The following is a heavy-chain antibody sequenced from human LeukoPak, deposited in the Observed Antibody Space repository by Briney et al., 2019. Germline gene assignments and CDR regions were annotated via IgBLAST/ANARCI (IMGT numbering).Heavy chain of an antibody. CDR3: ASSSYSSGWWEDDAFDI. J-gene: IGHJ3*02. V-gene: IGHV3-66*01. CDR2: IYSGGST. D-gene: IGHD6-19*01. Sequence: PGGSLRLSCAASGFTVSSNYMSWVRQAPGKGLEWVSVIYSGGSTYYADSVKGRFTISRDNSKNTLYLQMNSLRAEDTAVYYCASSSYSSGWWEDDAFDIWGRGTMVAVSS. CDR1: GFTVSSNY.